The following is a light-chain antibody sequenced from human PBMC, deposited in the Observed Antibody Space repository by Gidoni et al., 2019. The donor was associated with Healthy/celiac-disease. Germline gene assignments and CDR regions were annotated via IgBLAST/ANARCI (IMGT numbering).Light chain of an antibody. V-gene: IGKV1-5*03. Sequence: DIQLTHSPSTLSASVGDRVTITCRASQSISSWLAWYQQKPGKAPKLLIYKASSLESGVPSRFSGSGSGTEFTLTISSLQPDDFATYYCQQYNSYSPTCGGGTKVEIK. J-gene: IGKJ4*01. CDR3: QQYNSYSPT. CDR1: QSISSW. CDR2: KAS.